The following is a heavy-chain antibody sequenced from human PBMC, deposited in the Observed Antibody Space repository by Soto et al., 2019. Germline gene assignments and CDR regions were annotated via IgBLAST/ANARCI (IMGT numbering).Heavy chain of an antibody. CDR3: ARDSEGGATTGGYYYGVDV. V-gene: IGHV3-30-3*01. D-gene: IGHD1-26*01. J-gene: IGHJ6*02. CDR2: ISYDGSNK. CDR1: GFTFSSYA. Sequence: PGGSLRLSCAASGFTFSSYAMHWVRQAPGKGLEWVAVISYDGSNKYYADSVKGRFTISRDNSKNTLYLQMNSLRAEDTAVYYCARDSEGGATTGGYYYGVDVWGQGTTVTVSS.